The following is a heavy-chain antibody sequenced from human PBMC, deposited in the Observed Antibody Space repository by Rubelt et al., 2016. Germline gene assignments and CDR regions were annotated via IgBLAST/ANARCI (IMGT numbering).Heavy chain of an antibody. D-gene: IGHD5-12*01. CDR3: ARSDIVATITDY. CDR2: ISSSGSTI. CDR1: GFTFSSYE. Sequence: EVQLVESGGGLVQPGGSLRLSCAASGFTFSSYEMNWVRQAPGKGLEGVSNISSSGSTIYYADSVKGRFTISRDNAKNSLYLQMNSLRAEDTAVYYCARSDIVATITDYWGQGTLVTVSS. V-gene: IGHV3-48*03. J-gene: IGHJ4*02.